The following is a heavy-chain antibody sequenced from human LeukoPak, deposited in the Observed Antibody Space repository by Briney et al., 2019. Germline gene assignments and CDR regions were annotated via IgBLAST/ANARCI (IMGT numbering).Heavy chain of an antibody. J-gene: IGHJ6*03. CDR1: GGSISSRNYY. CDR2: ISYSGST. Sequence: SETLSLTCTVSGGSISSRNYYWGWIRQPPGKGLEWIGFISYSGSTYYNPSLKSRVTISVDTSKNQFSLKLSSVTAADTAVYYCAREGQVFWSGYYPDYYYYYMDVWGKGTTVTVSS. V-gene: IGHV4-39*07. CDR3: AREGQVFWSGYYPDYYYYYMDV. D-gene: IGHD3-3*01.